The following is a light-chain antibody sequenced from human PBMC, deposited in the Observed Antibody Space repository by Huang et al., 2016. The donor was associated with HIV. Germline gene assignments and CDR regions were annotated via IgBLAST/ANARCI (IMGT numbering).Light chain of an antibody. Sequence: EIVMTQSPATLSVSPGERVTLSCRASQSVTNNLAWFRHKPGQAPRLLIYGASTRATVIPARFSGSGSGTEFTLTISSLQSEDFALYYCQQYNNWPPYTFGQGIKLEIQ. CDR2: GAS. CDR3: QQYNNWPPYT. V-gene: IGKV3-15*01. CDR1: QSVTNN. J-gene: IGKJ2*01.